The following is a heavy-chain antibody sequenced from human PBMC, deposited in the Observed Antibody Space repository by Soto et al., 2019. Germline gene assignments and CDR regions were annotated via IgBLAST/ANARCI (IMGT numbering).Heavy chain of an antibody. CDR1: GFTFSNAW. Sequence: EVQLVESGGGLVKPGGSLRLSCAASGFTFSNAWMSWVRQAPGKGLEWVGRIKSKTDGGTTDYAAPVKGRFTISRDDSKNTLYLQMNSLKTEDTAVYYCVSLPAAGEYYYGMDVWGQGTTVTVSS. CDR3: VSLPAAGEYYYGMDV. J-gene: IGHJ6*02. CDR2: IKSKTDGGTT. D-gene: IGHD2-2*01. V-gene: IGHV3-15*01.